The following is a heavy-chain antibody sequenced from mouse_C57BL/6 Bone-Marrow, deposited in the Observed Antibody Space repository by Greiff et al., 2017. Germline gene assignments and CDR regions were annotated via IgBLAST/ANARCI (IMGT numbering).Heavy chain of an antibody. J-gene: IGHJ2*01. CDR3: ALPYFDY. V-gene: IGHV1-69*01. CDR1: GYTFTSYW. CDR2: IDPSDSYT. D-gene: IGHD1-1*01. Sequence: QVQLQQPGAELVMPGASVKLSCKASGYTFTSYWMHWVKQRPGQGLEWIGEIDPSDSYTNYNQKFKGKSTFTVDKSSSTAYMQLSSLTSEDSAVYYCALPYFDYWGQGTTLTVSS.